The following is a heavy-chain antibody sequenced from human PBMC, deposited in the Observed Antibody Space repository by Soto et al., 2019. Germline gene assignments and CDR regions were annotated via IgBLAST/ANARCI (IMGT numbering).Heavy chain of an antibody. CDR1: GGTISSYA. CDR2: ITPIFSTA. Sequence: QVQLVQSGAEVKKPGSSVKVSCKASGGTISSYAISWVRQAPGQGLEWMGGITPIFSTANYAQKFQGRVTITADESTSTAYMELSSLRSEDTAVYYCARAWGSPYYFDYWGQGTLVIVSS. J-gene: IGHJ4*02. D-gene: IGHD7-27*01. V-gene: IGHV1-69*12. CDR3: ARAWGSPYYFDY.